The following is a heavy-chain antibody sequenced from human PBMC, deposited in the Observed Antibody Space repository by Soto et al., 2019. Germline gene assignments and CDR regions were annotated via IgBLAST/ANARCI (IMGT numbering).Heavy chain of an antibody. Sequence: TSETLSLTCAVYCGSFSGYYWGWIRQPPGKGLEWIGEINHSGSTNYNPSLKSRVTISVDTSKNQFSLKLSSVTAADTAVYYCARGPYDYVWGSYRYVAHFDYWGQGTLVTVSS. CDR3: ARGPYDYVWGSYRYVAHFDY. CDR1: CGSFSGYY. J-gene: IGHJ4*02. D-gene: IGHD3-16*02. CDR2: INHSGST. V-gene: IGHV4-34*01.